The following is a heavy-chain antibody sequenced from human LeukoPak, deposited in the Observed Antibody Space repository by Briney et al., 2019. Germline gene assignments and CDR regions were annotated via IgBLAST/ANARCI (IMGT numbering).Heavy chain of an antibody. D-gene: IGHD3-3*01. Sequence: GGSLRLSCAASGFTFRNYVMTWVRQAPGKGLEWVSGISGSGGSIYYADSVKGRFTISRDNSKNTLYLQMNSLRAEDTAIYYCAKELHDFTDDYMDVWGKGTTVTVSS. J-gene: IGHJ6*03. CDR2: ISGSGGSI. CDR3: AKELHDFTDDYMDV. V-gene: IGHV3-23*01. CDR1: GFTFRNYV.